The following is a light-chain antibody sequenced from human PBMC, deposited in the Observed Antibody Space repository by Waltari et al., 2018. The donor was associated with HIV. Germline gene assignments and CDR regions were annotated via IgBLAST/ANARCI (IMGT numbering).Light chain of an antibody. V-gene: IGLV2-11*01. Sequence: QSALTQPASVSGSPGQSITISCTGTSSDLGYYNSVSWYQHHPGKAPKVMIYDVSKRPSGVPDRFSGSKSGNTASLTISGLQAEDEADYYCCSYAGSYTLGVFGGGTKVTVL. CDR1: SSDLGYYNS. CDR3: CSYAGSYTLGV. J-gene: IGLJ2*01. CDR2: DVS.